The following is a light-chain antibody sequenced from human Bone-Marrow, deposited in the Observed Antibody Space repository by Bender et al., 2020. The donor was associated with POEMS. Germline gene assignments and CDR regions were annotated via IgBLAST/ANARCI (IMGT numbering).Light chain of an antibody. CDR1: SSDVGGYNF. CDR2: DVT. Sequence: QSALTQPASVSGSPGQSITISCTGTSSDVGGYNFVSWYQQHPGKAPKLIIYDVTNRPSGVSNRFSGSKSGSTASLIISGLQAEDEADYYCSSYTSRSTLVFGGGTKLTVL. V-gene: IGLV2-14*01. CDR3: SSYTSRSTLV. J-gene: IGLJ3*02.